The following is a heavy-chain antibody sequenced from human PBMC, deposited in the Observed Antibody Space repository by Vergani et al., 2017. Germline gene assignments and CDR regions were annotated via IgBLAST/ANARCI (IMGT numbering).Heavy chain of an antibody. CDR3: ASIGRTAARSGGSDY. J-gene: IGHJ4*02. D-gene: IGHD6-6*01. CDR2: IIPIFGTA. CDR1: GGTFSSYA. Sequence: QVQLVQSGAEVKKPGSSVKVSCKASGGTFSSYAISWVRQAPGQGLEWMGGIIPIFGTANYAQKFQGRVTITADESTGTAYMELSSLRSEDTAVYYCASIGRTAARSGGSDYWGQGTLVTVSS. V-gene: IGHV1-69*01.